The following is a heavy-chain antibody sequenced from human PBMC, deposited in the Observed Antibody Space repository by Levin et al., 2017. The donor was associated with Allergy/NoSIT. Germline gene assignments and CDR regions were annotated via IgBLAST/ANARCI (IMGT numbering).Heavy chain of an antibody. CDR1: GFSFSSYG. V-gene: IGHV3-30*03. D-gene: IGHD3-22*01. J-gene: IGHJ4*02. Sequence: HSGGSLRLSCAASGFSFSSYGMHWVRQAPGKGLEWVAIISYDGNEKYYAGSVKGRFTISRDNSKNTLYLQMDSLRAEDTAVYYCATSNYYDGSGYSFLAYDYWGQGTLVTVSS. CDR2: ISYDGNEK. CDR3: ATSNYYDGSGYSFLAYDY.